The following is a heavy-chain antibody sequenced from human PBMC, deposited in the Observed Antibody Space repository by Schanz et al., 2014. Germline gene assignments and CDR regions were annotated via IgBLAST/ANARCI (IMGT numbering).Heavy chain of an antibody. D-gene: IGHD5-12*01. CDR3: ARARYTGYDCSGY. Sequence: QVHLVQSGAEVKKPGASVKVSCKASGYTFTDYYINWVRQAPGQGLEWMGWINPNSGETNYEQKFKGRVTLTSDTSISTAFMELSGLTSDDTATYFCARARYTGYDCSGYWGQGTLLIVSS. CDR1: GYTFTDYY. CDR2: INPNSGET. V-gene: IGHV1-2*02. J-gene: IGHJ4*02.